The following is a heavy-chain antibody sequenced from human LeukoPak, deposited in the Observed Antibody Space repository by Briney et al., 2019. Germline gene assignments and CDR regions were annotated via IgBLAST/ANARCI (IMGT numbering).Heavy chain of an antibody. CDR1: GFTFSSYA. Sequence: GGSLRLSCAASGFTFSSYAMSWVRQAPRNGLEWVSAISGSGASTYHVDSVKGRFTISRDNSKNTVNFQMNRLRGEDTAVYYCVKVGGSCYYPDIWGQGTMVTVAS. J-gene: IGHJ3*02. CDR2: ISGSGAST. V-gene: IGHV3-23*01. CDR3: VKVGGSCYYPDI. D-gene: IGHD3-22*01.